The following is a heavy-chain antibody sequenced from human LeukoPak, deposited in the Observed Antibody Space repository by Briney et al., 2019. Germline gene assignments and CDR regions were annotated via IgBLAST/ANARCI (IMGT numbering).Heavy chain of an antibody. J-gene: IGHJ4*02. V-gene: IGHV3-20*04. CDR1: GFTFDDYG. Sequence: GGSLRLSCAASGFTFDDYGMSWVRQAPGKGLEWVSGINWNGGSTGYADSVKGRFTISRDNSKNTLYLQMNSLRAEDTAVYYCAKDRGYDYVWGSYFVYWGQGTLVTVSS. CDR2: INWNGGST. D-gene: IGHD3-16*01. CDR3: AKDRGYDYVWGSYFVY.